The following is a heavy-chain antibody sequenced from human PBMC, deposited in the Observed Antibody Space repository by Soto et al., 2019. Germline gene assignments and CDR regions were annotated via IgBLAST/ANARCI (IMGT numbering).Heavy chain of an antibody. J-gene: IGHJ4*02. V-gene: IGHV4-39*01. Sequence: SETLSLTCTVSGGSISSSSYYWGWIRQPPGKGLEWIGSIYYSGSTYYNPSLKSRVTISVDTSKNQFSLKLSSVTAADTAVYYCARLAFWGGYDPPVYRGQRTPVTVSS. CDR2: IYYSGST. CDR3: ARLAFWGGYDPPVY. CDR1: GGSISSSSYY. D-gene: IGHD3-3*01.